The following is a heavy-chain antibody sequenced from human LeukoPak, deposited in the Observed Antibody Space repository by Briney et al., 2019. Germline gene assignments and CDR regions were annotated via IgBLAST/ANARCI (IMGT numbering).Heavy chain of an antibody. J-gene: IGHJ3*02. CDR2: IYYSGST. CDR1: GGSISSGGYY. D-gene: IGHD3-22*01. Sequence: SSQTLSLTCTVSGGSISSGGYYWSWIRQHPGKGLEWIGYIYYSGSTYYNPSLKSRVTISVDTSKNQFSLKLSSVTAADTAVYYCARGDRYYDSSGSDAFDIWGQGTMVTVSS. V-gene: IGHV4-31*03. CDR3: ARGDRYYDSSGSDAFDI.